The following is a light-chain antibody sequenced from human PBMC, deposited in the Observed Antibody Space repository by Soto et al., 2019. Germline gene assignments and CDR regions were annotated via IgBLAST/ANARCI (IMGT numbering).Light chain of an antibody. CDR1: QSVSSN. J-gene: IGKJ4*01. Sequence: EIVMTQSPATLSVSPGERATLSCRASQSVSSNLAWYQQKPGQTPRLVIYGASTRATGIPTRFSGSGSGTEFTLTISSLQSEDFAVYYCKQYDNWPPLTFGGGTKVEMK. V-gene: IGKV3-15*01. CDR3: KQYDNWPPLT. CDR2: GAS.